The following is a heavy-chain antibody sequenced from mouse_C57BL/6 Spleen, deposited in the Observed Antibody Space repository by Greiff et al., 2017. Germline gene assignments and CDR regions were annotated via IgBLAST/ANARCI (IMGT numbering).Heavy chain of an antibody. J-gene: IGHJ1*03. Sequence: VQLQQSGAELARPGASVKMSCKASGYTFTSYTMHWVKHRPGQGLEWIGYINPSSGYTKYNQKFKDKATLTADKSSSTAYMQLSSLTSEDSAVYYCARGDGYYRFDVWGTGTTVTVSS. CDR3: ARGDGYYRFDV. CDR1: GYTFTSYT. D-gene: IGHD2-3*01. V-gene: IGHV1-4*01. CDR2: INPSSGYT.